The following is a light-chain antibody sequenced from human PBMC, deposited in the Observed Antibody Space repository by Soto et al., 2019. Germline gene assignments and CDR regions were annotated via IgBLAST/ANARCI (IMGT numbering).Light chain of an antibody. Sequence: DIQMTQSPSTLSASVGDRVTITCRASQSISSWLAWYQQKPGKAPKLLIHEASRLETGVPSRFSGSESGTEFTLTIRGLHAEDSETYYCQQYTNFPLTFGGGTKVDIK. CDR2: EAS. CDR1: QSISSW. J-gene: IGKJ4*01. CDR3: QQYTNFPLT. V-gene: IGKV1-5*01.